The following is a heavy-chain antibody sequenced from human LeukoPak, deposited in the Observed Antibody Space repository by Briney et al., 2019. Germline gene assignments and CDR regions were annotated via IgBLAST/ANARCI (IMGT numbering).Heavy chain of an antibody. CDR1: GASISSYY. Sequence: SETLSLTCTVSGASISSYYWSWIRQPPGKGLEWIGYIYYSGSTNYNPSLKSRVTISVDTSKNQFSLKLSSVTAADTAVYYCARGSPGRWLQFGAFDIWGQGTKVTVSS. V-gene: IGHV4-59*01. CDR2: IYYSGST. CDR3: ARGSPGRWLQFGAFDI. D-gene: IGHD5-24*01. J-gene: IGHJ3*02.